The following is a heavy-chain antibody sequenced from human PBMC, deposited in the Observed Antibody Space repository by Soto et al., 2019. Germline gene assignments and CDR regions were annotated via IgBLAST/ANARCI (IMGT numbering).Heavy chain of an antibody. CDR1: GGSISSGGYS. J-gene: IGHJ5*02. V-gene: IGHV4-30-2*01. CDR2: IYHSGST. D-gene: IGHD2-21*02. Sequence: PSETLSLTCAGSGGSISSGGYSWSWIRQPPGKGLEWIGYIYHSGSTYYNPSLKSRVTISVDRAKNQFSLKLSSVTAADTAVDYRDRVRGPYCRRHCHPPTPHWLDPWRQGNLVTVPS. CDR3: DRVRGPYCRRHCHPPTPHWLDP.